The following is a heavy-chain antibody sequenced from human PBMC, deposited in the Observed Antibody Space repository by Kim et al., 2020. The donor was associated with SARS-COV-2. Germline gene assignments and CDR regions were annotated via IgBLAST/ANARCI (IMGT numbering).Heavy chain of an antibody. CDR2: ISSSSSNT. CDR1: GFTFSDYY. CDR3: ARGDQYSCGWLQAY. Sequence: GGSLRLSCAASGFTFSDYYMSWIRQAPGKGLEWVSYISSSSSNTYYADSVKGRFTISRDNAKNTLYLQMNSLRAEDTAVYYCARGDQYSCGWLQAYWGQGTLVTVSS. D-gene: IGHD6-19*01. J-gene: IGHJ4*02. V-gene: IGHV3-11*06.